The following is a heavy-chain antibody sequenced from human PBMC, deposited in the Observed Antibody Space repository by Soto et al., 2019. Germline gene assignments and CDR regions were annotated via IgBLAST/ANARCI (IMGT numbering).Heavy chain of an antibody. CDR2: INPSGGST. CDR3: AREDNDKGIAEAWDDAFDT. D-gene: IGHD6-13*01. J-gene: IGHJ3*02. CDR1: GYTFTSYY. V-gene: IGHV1-46*01. Sequence: ASVKVSCKASGYTFTSYYMHWVRQAPGQGLEWMGIINPSGGSTSYAQKLQGRVTMTRDTSTSTVYMELSSLRSEDTGVYYCAREDNDKGIAEAWDDAFDTWGQGTTVTV.